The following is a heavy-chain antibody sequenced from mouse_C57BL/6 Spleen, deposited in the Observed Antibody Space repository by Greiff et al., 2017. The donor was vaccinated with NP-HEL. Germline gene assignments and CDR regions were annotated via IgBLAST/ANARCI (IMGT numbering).Heavy chain of an antibody. CDR2: IYPGGGYT. CDR1: GYTFTNYW. CDR3: ARLPWFAY. J-gene: IGHJ3*01. Sequence: VQLQQSGAELVRPGTSVKMSCKASGYTFTNYWIGWAKQRPGHGLEWIGDIYPGGGYTNYNGKFKGKATLTADKSSSTAYMQFSSLTSEDSAIYYCARLPWFAYWGQGTLVTVSA. V-gene: IGHV1-63*01.